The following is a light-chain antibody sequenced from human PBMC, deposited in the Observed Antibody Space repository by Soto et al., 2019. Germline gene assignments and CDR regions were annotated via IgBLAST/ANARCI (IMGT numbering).Light chain of an antibody. CDR2: EVT. V-gene: IGLV2-23*02. CDR1: RNDIGTYNL. Sequence: QSALTQPASVSESPGQSISISCGGGRNDIGTYNLVSWYQQHPGKAPKLIIYEVTKRPSGVSNRFSGSKSGNTASLTISGLQADDEADYYCYSYAGSRTFVVIGGGTKLTVL. CDR3: YSYAGSRTFVV. J-gene: IGLJ2*01.